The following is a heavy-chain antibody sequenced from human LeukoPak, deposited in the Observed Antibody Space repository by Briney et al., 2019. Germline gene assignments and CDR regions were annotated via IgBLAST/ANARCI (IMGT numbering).Heavy chain of an antibody. D-gene: IGHD2-2*01. V-gene: IGHV4-4*07. CDR1: GGSISSYY. J-gene: IGHJ6*04. CDR2: IYTSGSP. Sequence: SETQSLTCTVSGGSISSYYWSWIRQPARKALEWIGRIYTSGSPNYNPSLKSRVTMPVDTSKKQFYLKLSSVTAADTAVYYCARCGETAIVPACQPDVWGKGTSVTVYS. CDR3: ARCGETAIVPACQPDV.